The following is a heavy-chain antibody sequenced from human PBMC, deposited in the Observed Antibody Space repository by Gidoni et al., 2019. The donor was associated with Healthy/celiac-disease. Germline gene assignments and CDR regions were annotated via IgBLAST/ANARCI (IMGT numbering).Heavy chain of an antibody. Sequence: QVQLVESGGGVVQPGRSLRLSCAASGFTFISYGMPWVRQAPGKGLEWVAVISYDGSNKYYADSVKGRFTIARDNSKNTLYLQMNSLRAEDTAVYYCAKRDGTIFGVVSQKRVGMDVWGQGTTVTVSS. D-gene: IGHD3-3*01. CDR3: AKRDGTIFGVVSQKRVGMDV. CDR1: GFTFISYG. V-gene: IGHV3-30*18. CDR2: ISYDGSNK. J-gene: IGHJ6*02.